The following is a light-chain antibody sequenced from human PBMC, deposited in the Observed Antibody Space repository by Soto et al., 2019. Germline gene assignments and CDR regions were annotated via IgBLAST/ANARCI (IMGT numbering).Light chain of an antibody. CDR2: DVT. J-gene: IGLJ2*01. CDR1: SSDVGGYNY. V-gene: IGLV2-14*01. CDR3: SSYTTSSPHVV. Sequence: QSALTQPASVSGSPGQSITISCTGTSSDVGGYNYVSWYQQHPGKAPKLIIYDVTNRPSGVSNRFSGSKSGNTASLTISGLQADDEADYYCSSYTTSSPHVVFGGGTKLTVL.